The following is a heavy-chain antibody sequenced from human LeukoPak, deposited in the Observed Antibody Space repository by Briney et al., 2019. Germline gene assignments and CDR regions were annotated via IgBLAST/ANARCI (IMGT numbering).Heavy chain of an antibody. CDR1: GGSISSYY. Sequence: PSETLSLTCTVSGGSISSYYWSWIRQPPGKGLEWIGYIYYSGSTNYNPSLKSRVTISVDTSKNQFSLKLSSVTAADTAVYYCARRSGYYSWFDPWGQGTLVTVSS. D-gene: IGHD3-22*01. CDR3: ARRSGYYSWFDP. J-gene: IGHJ5*02. V-gene: IGHV4-59*12. CDR2: IYYSGST.